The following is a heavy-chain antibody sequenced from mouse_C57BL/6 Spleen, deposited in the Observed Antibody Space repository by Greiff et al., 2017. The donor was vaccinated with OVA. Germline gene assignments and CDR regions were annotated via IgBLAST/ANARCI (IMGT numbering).Heavy chain of an antibody. CDR3: AKIYDGYYKDYYYAMDY. CDR1: GYSFTDYN. D-gene: IGHD2-3*01. CDR2: INPNYGTT. V-gene: IGHV1-39*01. Sequence: VQLQQSGPELVKPGASVKISCKASGYSFTDYNMNWVKQSNGKSLEWIGVINPNYGTTSYNQKFKGKATLTVDQSSRTAYMQLNSLTSEDSAVYYCAKIYDGYYKDYYYAMDYWGQGTSVTVSS. J-gene: IGHJ4*01.